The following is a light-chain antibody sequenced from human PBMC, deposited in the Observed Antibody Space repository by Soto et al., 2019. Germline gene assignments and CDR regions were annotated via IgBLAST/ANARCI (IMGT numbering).Light chain of an antibody. V-gene: IGLV2-14*03. J-gene: IGLJ2*01. CDR2: DVT. CDR3: SSYISSTTEL. Sequence: QSALTQPASVSGSPGQSITISCTGASSDVGGYNYVSWYQQHPGKAPKLMIYDVTNRPSGVSYRFSGSKSGNTASLTISGLQAEDEADYYCSSYISSTTELFGGGTKVTVL. CDR1: SSDVGGYNY.